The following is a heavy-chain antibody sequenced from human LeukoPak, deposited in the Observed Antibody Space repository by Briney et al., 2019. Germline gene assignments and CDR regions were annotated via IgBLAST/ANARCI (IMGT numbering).Heavy chain of an antibody. D-gene: IGHD5-18*01. V-gene: IGHV4-59*01. CDR2: MYFGGSS. CDR1: GGSISSYY. J-gene: IGHJ4*02. CDR3: TRASRGYSYGFAEY. Sequence: KPSAPLSLTCPVSGGSISSYYWSWIRQPPGKGLEWIGYMYFGGSSNYNPSLKSRVTISVDTSKNQLSLNLNSVTAADTAVYYCTRASRGYSYGFAEYWGQGTLVTVSS.